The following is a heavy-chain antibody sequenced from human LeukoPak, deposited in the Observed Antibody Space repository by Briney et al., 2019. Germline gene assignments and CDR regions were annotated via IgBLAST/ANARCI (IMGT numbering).Heavy chain of an antibody. J-gene: IGHJ4*02. CDR3: ARRRDLYSGSYYPFDY. CDR1: GYRFTNYW. Sequence: NRGESLKISCKGSGYRFTNYWIGWVRQMPGKGLEWMGIIYPGDSDARYSPSFQGQVTISADKSISTAYLQWSSLKASDTAMYYCARRRDLYSGSYYPFDYWGQGTLVTVSS. D-gene: IGHD1-26*01. CDR2: IYPGDSDA. V-gene: IGHV5-51*01.